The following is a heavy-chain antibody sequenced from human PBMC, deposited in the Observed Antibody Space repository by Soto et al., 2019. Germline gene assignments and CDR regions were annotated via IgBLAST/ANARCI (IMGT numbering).Heavy chain of an antibody. Sequence: GGSLSLSCAASGFPFSSYWLPWVRQAPGKGLVWVSRINSDGSSTSYADSVTGRFTISRDNAKNTLYLQMNSLRAEDTAVYYCARDSSGARLRLISYWGQGTLVTVSS. V-gene: IGHV3-74*01. CDR2: INSDGSST. D-gene: IGHD5-12*01. J-gene: IGHJ4*02. CDR1: GFPFSSYW. CDR3: ARDSSGARLRLISY.